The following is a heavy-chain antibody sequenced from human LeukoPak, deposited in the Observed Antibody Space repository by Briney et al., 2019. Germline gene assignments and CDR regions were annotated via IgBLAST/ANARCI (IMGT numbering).Heavy chain of an antibody. CDR2: ISYDGSNK. J-gene: IGHJ3*02. D-gene: IGHD3-10*01. CDR1: GFTFSSYA. V-gene: IGHV3-30-3*01. Sequence: PGGSLRLSCAASGFTFSSYAMHWVRQAPGKGLEWVAVISYDGSNKYYADSVKGRFTISRDNSKNTLYLQMNSPRAEDTAVYYCARDQDVLLWFGEFRAFDIWGQGTMVTVSS. CDR3: ARDQDVLLWFGEFRAFDI.